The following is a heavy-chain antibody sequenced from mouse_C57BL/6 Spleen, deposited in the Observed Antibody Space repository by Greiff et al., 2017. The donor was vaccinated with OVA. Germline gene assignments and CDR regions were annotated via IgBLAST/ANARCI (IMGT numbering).Heavy chain of an antibody. Sequence: QVHVKQPGAELVRPGSSVKLSCKASGYTFTSYWLHWVKQRPIQGLEWIGNIDPSDSETHYNQKFKDKATLTVDKSSSTAYMQLSSLTSEDSAVYYCARGGYGSSPYYAMDYWGQGTSVTVSS. CDR1: GYTFTSYW. V-gene: IGHV1-52*01. D-gene: IGHD1-1*01. CDR2: IDPSDSET. CDR3: ARGGYGSSPYYAMDY. J-gene: IGHJ4*01.